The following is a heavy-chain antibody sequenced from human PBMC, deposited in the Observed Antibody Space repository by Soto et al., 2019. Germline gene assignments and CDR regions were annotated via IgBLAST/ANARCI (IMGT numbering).Heavy chain of an antibody. CDR1: GFTFSSYA. D-gene: IGHD1-26*01. CDR3: AKDRPDSGSYRVRFDP. V-gene: IGHV3-23*01. J-gene: IGHJ5*02. Sequence: GGSLRLSCAASGFTFSSYAMSWVRQAPGKGLEWVSAISGSGGSTYYADSVKGRFTISRDNSKNTLYLQMNSLRAEDTAVYYCAKDRPDSGSYRVRFDPWGQGTLVTVSS. CDR2: ISGSGGST.